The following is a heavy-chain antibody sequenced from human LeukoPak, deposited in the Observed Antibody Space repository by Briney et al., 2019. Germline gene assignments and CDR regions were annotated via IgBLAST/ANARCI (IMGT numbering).Heavy chain of an antibody. Sequence: SLRLSCAASGFTFDDYAMHWVRQAPGKGLEWVSGISWNSGSIGYADSVKGRFTISRDDAKNSLYLQMNSLRAEDTALYYCAKESVAGGWYVRAANAFDIWGQGTMVTVSS. CDR3: AKESVAGGWYVRAANAFDI. D-gene: IGHD6-19*01. V-gene: IGHV3-9*01. J-gene: IGHJ3*02. CDR1: GFTFDDYA. CDR2: ISWNSGSI.